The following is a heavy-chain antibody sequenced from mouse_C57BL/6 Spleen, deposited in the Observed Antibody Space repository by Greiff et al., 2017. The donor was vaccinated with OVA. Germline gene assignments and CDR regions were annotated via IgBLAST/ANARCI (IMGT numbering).Heavy chain of an antibody. CDR1: GFSLSTSGMG. Sequence: QVTLKVSGPGILQSSQTLSLPCSFSGFSLSTSGMGVSWIRQPSGKGLEWLAPIYWDDDKRYNPSLKSRLTISKDTSRNQVFLKITSVDTADTATYYCARYYDYDAGSAYGGQGTLVTVAA. CDR2: IYWDDDK. CDR3: ARYYDYDAGSAY. V-gene: IGHV8-12*01. D-gene: IGHD2-4*01. J-gene: IGHJ3*01.